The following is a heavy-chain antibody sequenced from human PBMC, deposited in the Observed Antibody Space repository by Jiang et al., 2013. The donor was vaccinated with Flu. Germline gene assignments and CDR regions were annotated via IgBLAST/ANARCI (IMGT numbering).Heavy chain of an antibody. CDR2: TYYRSKWNS. V-gene: IGHV6-1*01. CDR3: ARDLVDFFDC. Sequence: TLSLTCAISGDSASNDSTGWNWIRQSPSRGPEWLGRTYYRSKWNSEYAESVKSRITVNADTSKNQFSLHLHSVTPDDAAVYYCARDLVDFFDCWGQGTLVTVSS. CDR1: GDSASNDSTG. J-gene: IGHJ4*02.